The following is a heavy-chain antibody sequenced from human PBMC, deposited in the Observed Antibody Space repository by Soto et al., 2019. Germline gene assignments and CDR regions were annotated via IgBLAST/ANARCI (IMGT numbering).Heavy chain of an antibody. CDR2: INTYNGNT. V-gene: IGHV1-18*01. Sequence: ASVKVSCKASGYTFTNYGISWVRQAPGQGLEWMGWINTYNGNTNHAQKLQGRVTMTTDTSTSTAYMELRSLRSDDTAVYYCARGVDSGNYYNQYNWFDPWGPG. CDR3: ARGVDSGNYYNQYNWFDP. D-gene: IGHD3-10*01. J-gene: IGHJ5*02. CDR1: GYTFTNYG.